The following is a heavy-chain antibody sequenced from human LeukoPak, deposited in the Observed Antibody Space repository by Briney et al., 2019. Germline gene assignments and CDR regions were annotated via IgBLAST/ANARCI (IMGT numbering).Heavy chain of an antibody. Sequence: ASVKVSCKASGYTFTSYDINWVRRATGQGLEWMGWMNPNSGNTGYAQKFQGRVTMTRNTSISTAYMELSSLRSEDTAVYYCARGPFVVRGVIIPWFDPWGQGTLVTVSS. CDR1: GYTFTSYD. CDR2: MNPNSGNT. CDR3: ARGPFVVRGVIIPWFDP. D-gene: IGHD3-10*01. J-gene: IGHJ5*02. V-gene: IGHV1-8*01.